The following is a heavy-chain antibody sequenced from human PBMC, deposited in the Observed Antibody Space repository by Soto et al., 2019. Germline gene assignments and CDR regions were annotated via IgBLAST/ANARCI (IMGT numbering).Heavy chain of an antibody. CDR1: GYSFTSYW. D-gene: IGHD2-8*01. CDR3: ARQPPYECTNDVCYPQKANYYYYYGMDV. Sequence: PGESLKISCKGSGYSFTSYWIGWVRQMPGKGLEWMGIIYPGDSDTRYSPSFQGQVTISADKSISTAYLQWSSLKASDTAMYYCARQPPYECTNDVCYPQKANYYYYYGMDVWGQGTTVTVSS. V-gene: IGHV5-51*01. J-gene: IGHJ6*02. CDR2: IYPGDSDT.